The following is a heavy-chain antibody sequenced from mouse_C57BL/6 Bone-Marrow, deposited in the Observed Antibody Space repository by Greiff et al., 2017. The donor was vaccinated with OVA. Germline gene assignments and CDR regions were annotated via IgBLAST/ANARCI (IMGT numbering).Heavy chain of an antibody. D-gene: IGHD1-1*01. Sequence: EVMLVESGGGLVQPGGSLSLSCAASGFTFTDYYMSWVRQPPGKALEWLGFIRNKANGYTTEYSASVKGRFTISRDNSQSILYLQMNALRAEDSATYYCARYHYSSSYYYAMDYWGQGTSVTVSS. CDR3: ARYHYSSSYYYAMDY. V-gene: IGHV7-3*01. CDR1: GFTFTDYY. J-gene: IGHJ4*01. CDR2: IRNKANGYTT.